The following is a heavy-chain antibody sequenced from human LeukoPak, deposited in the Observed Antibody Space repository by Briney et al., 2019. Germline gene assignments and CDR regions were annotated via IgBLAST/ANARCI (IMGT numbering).Heavy chain of an antibody. J-gene: IGHJ4*02. D-gene: IGHD2-2*01. CDR1: GFTFSSYW. Sequence: GGSLRLSCAASGFTFSSYWMHWVRQAPGKGLVWVSRINSDGSSTSYADSVKGRFTISRDNAKNTLYLQMNSLRAEDTAVYYCVRYYCRTTTCYMFEYWGQGTLVTVSS. V-gene: IGHV3-74*01. CDR3: VRYYCRTTTCYMFEY. CDR2: INSDGSST.